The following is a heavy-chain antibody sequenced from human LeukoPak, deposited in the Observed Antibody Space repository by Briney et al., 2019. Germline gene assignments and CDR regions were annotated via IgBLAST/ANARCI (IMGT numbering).Heavy chain of an antibody. CDR1: GFTFDDYA. CDR2: ISWNSGSI. V-gene: IGHV3-9*01. Sequence: GGSLRLSCAASGFTFDDYAMHWVRQAPGKGLEWVSGISWNSGSIGYADSVKGRFTISRDNAKNSLYLQMNSLRAEDTALYYCAKVGSSSRVHDAFDIWGQGTMVTVSS. D-gene: IGHD6-13*01. J-gene: IGHJ3*02. CDR3: AKVGSSSRVHDAFDI.